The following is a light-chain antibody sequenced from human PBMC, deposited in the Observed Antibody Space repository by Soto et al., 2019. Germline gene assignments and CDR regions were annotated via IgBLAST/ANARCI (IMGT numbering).Light chain of an antibody. CDR1: NIGGKT. J-gene: IGLJ2*01. CDR2: DDS. CDR3: QVWDSSRDHVV. Sequence: SYELTQPPSVSVAPGQTARISCGGYNIGGKTVQWYQQKAGQAPVLVVYDDSGRHSGIPERFSGSNSGNTATLTISRVEAGDEADYFCQVWDSSRDHVVFGGGTKVTVL. V-gene: IGLV3-21*02.